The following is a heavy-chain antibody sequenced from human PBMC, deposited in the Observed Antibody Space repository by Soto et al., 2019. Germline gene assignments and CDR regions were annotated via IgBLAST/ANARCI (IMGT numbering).Heavy chain of an antibody. CDR1: GFTFDDYA. V-gene: IGHV3-9*01. J-gene: IGHJ6*03. CDR2: ISWNSGSI. D-gene: IGHD3-3*01. CDR3: AKDYDFWSGSMDV. Sequence: ESGGGLVQPGRSLRLSCAASGFTFDDYAMHWVRQAPGKGLEWVSGISWNSGSIGYADSVKGRFTISRDNAKNSLYLQMNSLRAEDTALYYCAKDYDFWSGSMDVWGKGTTVTVSS.